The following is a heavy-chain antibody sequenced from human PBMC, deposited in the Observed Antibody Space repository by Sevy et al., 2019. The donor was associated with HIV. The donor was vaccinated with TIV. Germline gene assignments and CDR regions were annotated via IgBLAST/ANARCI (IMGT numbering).Heavy chain of an antibody. D-gene: IGHD3-16*01. CDR3: ARGVGGPGVMITFGGVKYAFDI. V-gene: IGHV4-30-4*01. Sequence: SETLSLTCTVSGGSISTGDYYWTWIRQPPGKALEWIGYIHYGGSTYYKSSLTSRVTLSVDSSKHQFSLKMTSMTAADTAVYFGARGVGGPGVMITFGGVKYAFDIWGLGTMVTVSS. CDR1: GGSISTGDYY. CDR2: IHYGGST. J-gene: IGHJ3*02.